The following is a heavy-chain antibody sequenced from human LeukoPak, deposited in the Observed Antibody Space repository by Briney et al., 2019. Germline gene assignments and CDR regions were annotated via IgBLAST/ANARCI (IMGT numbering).Heavy chain of an antibody. D-gene: IGHD4-17*01. J-gene: IGHJ4*02. CDR3: ARDIETYGAYGY. CDR1: GGSIRGSY. Sequence: SETLSLTCTVSGGSIRGSYWSWIRQPPGKGLEWIAYMYNSGSTNYNPSLKRRITISIDTSKNQFSLKLSSLTAADAAIYYCARDIETYGAYGYWGQGILVTVSS. CDR2: MYNSGST. V-gene: IGHV4-59*01.